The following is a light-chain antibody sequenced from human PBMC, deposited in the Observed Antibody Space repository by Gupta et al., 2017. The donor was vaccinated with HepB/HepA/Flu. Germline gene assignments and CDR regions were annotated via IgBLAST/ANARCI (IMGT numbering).Light chain of an antibody. Sequence: EIALTQSPATLSLSPGDRDTLSCRASESVRSYLDWFQQKPGQAPRLVIYDAYNGAPGIPARFSGSGSGTDFTLTISSLEPEDFAVYYCQQRSNWLLSFGGGTKVDI. J-gene: IGKJ4*01. CDR3: QQRSNWLLS. CDR1: ESVRSY. CDR2: DAY. V-gene: IGKV3-11*01.